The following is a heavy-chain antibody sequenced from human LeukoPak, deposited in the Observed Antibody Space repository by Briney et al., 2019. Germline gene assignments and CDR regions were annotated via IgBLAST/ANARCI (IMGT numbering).Heavy chain of an antibody. CDR2: FDPEDGET. V-gene: IGHV1-24*01. CDR1: GYTLTELS. J-gene: IGHJ4*02. Sequence: ASVKVSCKVSGYTLTELSMHWVRQAPGKGLEWMGGFDPEDGETIYAQKFQGRVTMTTDTSTSTAYMELRSLRSDDTAVYYCARGPSATYYYDSSGSVDFDYWGQGTLVTVSS. D-gene: IGHD3-22*01. CDR3: ARGPSATYYYDSSGSVDFDY.